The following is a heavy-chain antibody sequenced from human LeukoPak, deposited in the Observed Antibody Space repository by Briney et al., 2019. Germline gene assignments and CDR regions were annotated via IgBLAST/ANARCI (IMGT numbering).Heavy chain of an antibody. V-gene: IGHV3-74*01. CDR3: ARDLGRESYSLYYFDY. D-gene: IGHD3-16*01. CDR1: GFTFSSYW. J-gene: IGHJ4*02. CDR2: INSDGSST. Sequence: GGSLRLSCAASGFTFSSYWMHWVRQAPGKGLVWVSHINSDGSSTSYADSVKGRFTISRDNAKNTLYLQMNSLRAEDTAVYYCARDLGRESYSLYYFDYWGQGTLVTVSS.